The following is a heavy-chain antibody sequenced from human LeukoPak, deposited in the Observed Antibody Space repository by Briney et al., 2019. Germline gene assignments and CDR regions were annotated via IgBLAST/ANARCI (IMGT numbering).Heavy chain of an antibody. D-gene: IGHD3-22*01. Sequence: PGGSLTLSCAASGFTFSDYTMNWVRQAPGKGLEWVSSISSTSSYIYYSDSVKGRFTISRDSAKSSLYLQMNSLRAEDTAVYYCARGSSALDYWGQGTLVTVSS. CDR1: GFTFSDYT. CDR2: ISSTSSYI. J-gene: IGHJ4*02. V-gene: IGHV3-21*01. CDR3: ARGSSALDY.